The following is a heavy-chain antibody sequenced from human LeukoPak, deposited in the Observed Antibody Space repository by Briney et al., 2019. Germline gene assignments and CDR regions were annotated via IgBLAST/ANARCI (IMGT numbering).Heavy chain of an antibody. Sequence: PGGSLRLSCAASGFTFSNAWMSWARQPPGKGLEWIGEINHSGSTNYNPSLKSRVTISVDTSKNQFSLKLSSVTAADTAVYYCARGRSIAARLKSLYYGMDVWGQGTTVTVSS. J-gene: IGHJ6*02. CDR2: INHSGST. D-gene: IGHD6-6*01. CDR1: GFTFSNAW. V-gene: IGHV4-34*01. CDR3: ARGRSIAARLKSLYYGMDV.